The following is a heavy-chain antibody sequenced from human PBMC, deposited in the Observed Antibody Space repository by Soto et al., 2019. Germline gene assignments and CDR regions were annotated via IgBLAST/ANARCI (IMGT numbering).Heavy chain of an antibody. V-gene: IGHV4-30-4*01. J-gene: IGHJ6*02. Sequence: QVQLQESGPGLVKPSQTLSLTCTVSGGSISSGDYYWSWIRQPPGKGLEWIGYIYYSGSTYYNPSLKSRVTISGDTSKTQFSRKLTSVTAGDPAGYYCASASPVVADVWGQGTTVTVSS. CDR3: ASASPVVADV. CDR2: IYYSGST. CDR1: GGSISSGDYY.